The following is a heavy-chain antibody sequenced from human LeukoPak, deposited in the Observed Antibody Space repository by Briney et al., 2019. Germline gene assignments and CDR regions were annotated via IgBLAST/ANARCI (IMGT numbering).Heavy chain of an antibody. J-gene: IGHJ4*02. Sequence: GGSLKLSCAASGFTFSGSAMHWVRQAPGKGLEWVSAISGSGGSTYYADSVKGRFTISRDNSKNTLYLQMNSLRAEDTAVYYCARGDGYNFPSYFDYWGQGTLVTVSS. CDR3: ARGDGYNFPSYFDY. CDR1: GFTFSGSA. CDR2: ISGSGGST. D-gene: IGHD5-24*01. V-gene: IGHV3-23*01.